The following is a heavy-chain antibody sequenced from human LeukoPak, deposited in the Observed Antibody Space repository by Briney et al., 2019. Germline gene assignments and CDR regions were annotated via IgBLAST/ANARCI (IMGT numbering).Heavy chain of an antibody. V-gene: IGHV1-2*02. CDR2: INPDRGGT. Sequence: ASVKVFCKAPGNTFAGHNIHWMRQAPGQGLELMGWINPDRGGTDYARQFQGRVTMTSDTSIRAAYMELSSLVSEDSAVYFCAISIQAAAIPAFDYWGQGTLVAVSS. CDR1: GNTFAGHN. D-gene: IGHD6-25*01. CDR3: AISIQAAAIPAFDY. J-gene: IGHJ4*02.